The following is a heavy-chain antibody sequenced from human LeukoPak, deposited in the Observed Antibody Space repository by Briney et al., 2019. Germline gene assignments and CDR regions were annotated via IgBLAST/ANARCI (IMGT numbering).Heavy chain of an antibody. D-gene: IGHD7-27*01. CDR3: ARDKVTGASYFDY. J-gene: IGHJ4*02. CDR1: GFTFTNYW. V-gene: IGHV3-7*01. Sequence: GGSLRLSCAASGFTFTNYWMSWVRQTPGEAPEWVANIKQDGSEMYYLDSVKGRFTISRDNAKNSLYLQMNSLRGDDTAIYYCARDKVTGASYFDYWGRGTLVTVSS. CDR2: IKQDGSEM.